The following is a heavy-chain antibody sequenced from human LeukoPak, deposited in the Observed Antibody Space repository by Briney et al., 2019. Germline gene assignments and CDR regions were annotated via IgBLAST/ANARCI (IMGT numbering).Heavy chain of an antibody. CDR2: ISGSGDST. CDR1: GLTFSSYA. D-gene: IGHD2-15*01. CDR3: ATGGSPRY. V-gene: IGHV3-23*01. J-gene: IGHJ1*01. Sequence: GGSLRLSCAASGLTFSSYATSWVRQAPGKGLEWVSTISGSGDSTYYADSVKGRFTTSTDNSNNTLYLQMNSLRAEDTAVYYCATGGSPRYWGQGPLATVSS.